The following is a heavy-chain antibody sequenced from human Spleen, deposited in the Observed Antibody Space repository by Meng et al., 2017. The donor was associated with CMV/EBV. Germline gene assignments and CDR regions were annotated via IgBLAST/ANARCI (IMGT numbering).Heavy chain of an antibody. CDR1: GYTFSGYY. J-gene: IGHJ6*02. CDR3: ARTFYHSHEGGNYYSFYGVDV. D-gene: IGHD2/OR15-2a*01. Sequence: ASVKVSCKASGYTFSGYYMHWVRQAPGQGLEWMGWINPNSGGTTYAQKFQGRVTMTSDTSIITAYMELSRLRSDDTAVYYCARTFYHSHEGGNYYSFYGVDVWGQGTTVTVSS. V-gene: IGHV1-2*02. CDR2: INPNSGGT.